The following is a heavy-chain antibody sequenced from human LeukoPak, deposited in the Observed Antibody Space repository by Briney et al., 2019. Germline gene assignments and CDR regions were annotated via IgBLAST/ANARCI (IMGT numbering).Heavy chain of an antibody. CDR1: GFTFSAYN. D-gene: IGHD1-26*01. J-gene: IGHJ6*03. CDR3: ARDPYSGNYGAYYYYYMDV. CDR2: ITTSSSYM. Sequence: GGSLRLSCAASGFTFSAYNMNWVRRTPGKGLEWVSSITTSSSYMFYADSVRGRFTISRDNAKNSLYLQMDSLRVEDTAEYYCARDPYSGNYGAYYYYYMDVWGKGTTVTVSS. V-gene: IGHV3-21*06.